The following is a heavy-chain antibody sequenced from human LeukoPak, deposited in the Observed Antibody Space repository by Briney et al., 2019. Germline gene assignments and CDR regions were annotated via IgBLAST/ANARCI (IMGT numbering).Heavy chain of an antibody. CDR2: IVVGSGNT. D-gene: IGHD3-22*01. V-gene: IGHV1-58*02. CDR3: AARGDSSGYGPNWFDP. J-gene: IGHJ5*02. CDR1: GYTFTSYG. Sequence: ASVKVSCKASGYTFTSYGISWVRQAPGQRLEWIGWIVVGSGNTNYAQKFQERVTITRDMSTSTAYMELSSLRSEDTAVYYCAARGDSSGYGPNWFDPWGQGTLVTVSS.